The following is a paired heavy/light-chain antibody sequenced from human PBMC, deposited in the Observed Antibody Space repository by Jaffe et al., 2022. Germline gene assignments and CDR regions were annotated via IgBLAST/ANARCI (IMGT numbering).Light chain of an antibody. CDR2: KSS. CDR1: QSISSW. V-gene: IGKV1-5*03. J-gene: IGKJ4*01. CDR3: QHYNNYPLT. Sequence: DIQMTQSPSTLSASVGDRVTITCRASQSISSWLAWYQQKPGKAPNLLIYKSSSLQSGVPSRFSGSGSGTEFTLTISSLQPDDFATYYCQHYNNYPLTFGGGTKVEIK.
Heavy chain of an antibody. V-gene: IGHV2-5*02. D-gene: IGHD1-1*01. CDR1: GFSLSTTGVG. J-gene: IGHJ3*02. Sequence: QITLKESGPTLVKPTQTLTLTCTFSGFSLSTTGVGVGWIRQPPGKALEWLAVIYWDDNKTYSPSLKSRLTITKDTSKNQVVLTMTNMDPVDTATYYCAYRMFKAIGTGAFDIWGQGTMVTVSS. CDR2: IYWDDNK. CDR3: AYRMFKAIGTGAFDI.